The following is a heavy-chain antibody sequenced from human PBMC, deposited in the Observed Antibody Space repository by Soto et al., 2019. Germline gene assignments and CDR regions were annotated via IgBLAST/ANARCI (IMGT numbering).Heavy chain of an antibody. D-gene: IGHD3-16*02. Sequence: QVQLVESGGGVVQPGRSLRLSCAASGFTFSSYGMHWVRQAPGKGLEWVAVIWYDGSNKYYADSVKGRFTISRDNSKNTLYLQMNSLRAEDTAVYYCARAGYDYIWGSYPADYWGQGTLVTVSS. CDR3: ARAGYDYIWGSYPADY. CDR2: IWYDGSNK. V-gene: IGHV3-33*01. J-gene: IGHJ4*02. CDR1: GFTFSSYG.